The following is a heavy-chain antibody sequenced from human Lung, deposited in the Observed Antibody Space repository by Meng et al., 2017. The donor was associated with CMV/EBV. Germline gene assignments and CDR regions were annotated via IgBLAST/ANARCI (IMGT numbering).Heavy chain of an antibody. J-gene: IGHJ4*02. V-gene: IGHV3-23*01. Sequence: ASGFSFNSYGMSWVRQAPGKGLEWVSAISGSGGSTYYADSVKGRFTISRDNSKNTLYLQMNSLRAEDTAVYYCAKVGAYYDFWSFDYWGQGTLVTVSS. CDR3: AKVGAYYDFWSFDY. D-gene: IGHD3-3*01. CDR1: GFSFNSYG. CDR2: ISGSGGST.